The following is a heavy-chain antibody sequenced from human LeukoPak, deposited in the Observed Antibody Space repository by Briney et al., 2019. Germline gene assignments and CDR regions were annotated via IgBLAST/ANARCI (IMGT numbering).Heavy chain of an antibody. CDR3: AKVGRESSGYYYYYYYYMDV. CDR1: GFTFSSYG. Sequence: GGSLRLSCAASGFTFSSYGTHWVRQAPGKGLVWVSHINTDGSSTNYADSVKGRFTISRDNARNTLYLQMNSLRAEDTAVYYCAKVGRESSGYYYYYYYYMDVWGKGTTVTVSS. J-gene: IGHJ6*03. V-gene: IGHV3-74*01. CDR2: INTDGSST. D-gene: IGHD3-22*01.